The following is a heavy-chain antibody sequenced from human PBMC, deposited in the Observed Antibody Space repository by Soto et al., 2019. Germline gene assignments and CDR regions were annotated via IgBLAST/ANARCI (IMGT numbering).Heavy chain of an antibody. J-gene: IGHJ6*02. Sequence: EVQLVESGGGLVQPGGSLRLSCAASGFTFSSYWMHWVRQAPGKGLVWVSRINSDGSSTSYADSVKGRFTISRDNAKNTLYLQMNSLRAEDTAVYYCARVVVAAPTHYYYGMDVWSQGTTVTVSS. D-gene: IGHD2-15*01. CDR1: GFTFSSYW. V-gene: IGHV3-74*01. CDR3: ARVVVAAPTHYYYGMDV. CDR2: INSDGSST.